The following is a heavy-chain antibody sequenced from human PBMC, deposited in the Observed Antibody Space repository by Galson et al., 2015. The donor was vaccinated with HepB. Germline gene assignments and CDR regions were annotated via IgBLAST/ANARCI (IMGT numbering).Heavy chain of an antibody. Sequence: SLRLSCAASGFTFSSYGMHWVRQAPGKGLEWVAVISYDGSNKYYADSVKGPFTISRDNSKNTLYLQMNSLRAEDTAVYYCAKDLRRVSGSYSLLTDWGQGTLVTVSS. CDR2: ISYDGSNK. J-gene: IGHJ4*02. V-gene: IGHV3-30*18. D-gene: IGHD1-26*01. CDR3: AKDLRRVSGSYSLLTD. CDR1: GFTFSSYG.